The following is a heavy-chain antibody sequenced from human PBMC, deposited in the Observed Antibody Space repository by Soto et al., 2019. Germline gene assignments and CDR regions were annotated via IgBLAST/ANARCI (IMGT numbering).Heavy chain of an antibody. Sequence: EXLKISCKCSGYXFTSYWVSWVRHMPGKGLELMGRIDPSYSYNNYSPSFQGHVTISAYKSISTSYLQWSSLKDSDTAMYYFARHDSSGWYLRRGWFDPWGQGTLGTVSS. CDR1: GYXFTSYW. D-gene: IGHD6-19*01. CDR2: IDPSYSYN. J-gene: IGHJ5*02. CDR3: ARHDSSGWYLRRGWFDP. V-gene: IGHV5-10-1*01.